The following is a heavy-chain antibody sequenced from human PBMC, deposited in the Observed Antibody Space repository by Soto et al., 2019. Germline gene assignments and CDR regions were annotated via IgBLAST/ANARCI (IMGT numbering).Heavy chain of an antibody. D-gene: IGHD2-2*02. Sequence: EVQLVESGGGLVQPGGSLKLSCAASGFIFSGSAIHWVRQASGKGLEWVGRIRSRANNFATSSAASVKGRFTFSRDDSKNTAYLQMNTLKPDDTAVYYCARGQGAAIGDYYYHGMDVWGQGTTVTVSS. CDR1: GFIFSGSA. V-gene: IGHV3-73*02. CDR3: ARGQGAAIGDYYYHGMDV. CDR2: IRSRANNFAT. J-gene: IGHJ6*02.